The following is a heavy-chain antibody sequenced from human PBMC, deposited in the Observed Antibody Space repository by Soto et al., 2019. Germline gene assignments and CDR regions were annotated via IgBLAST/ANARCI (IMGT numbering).Heavy chain of an antibody. V-gene: IGHV1-2*02. D-gene: IGHD3-22*01. CDR3: ARESFKRGYYDSKNYFSAQRGYAFDI. CDR1: GYTFTGHY. Sequence: QVQLVQSGAEVKKPGASVKVSCTASGYTFTGHYMHWVRQAPGQGLEWMAWINPNSGGTNYAQKFQGRVTMTRDTSISTAYMELSSLRSDDTAVYYCARESFKRGYYDSKNYFSAQRGYAFDIWGHGTMVTVSS. CDR2: INPNSGGT. J-gene: IGHJ3*02.